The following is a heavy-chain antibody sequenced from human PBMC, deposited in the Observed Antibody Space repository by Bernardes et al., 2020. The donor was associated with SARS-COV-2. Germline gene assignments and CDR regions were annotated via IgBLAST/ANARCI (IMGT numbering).Heavy chain of an antibody. CDR2: IKSKTDGGTT. CDR1: GFTFSNAW. J-gene: IGHJ3*02. CDR3: TTDRVYDYIWGSYRHDAFDI. Sequence: GSLRLSCAASGFTFSNAWMSWVRQAPGKGLEWVGRIKSKTDGGTTDYAAPVKGRFTISRDDSKNTLYLQMNSLKTEDTAVYYCTTDRVYDYIWGSYRHDAFDIWGQGTMVTVSS. D-gene: IGHD3-16*02. V-gene: IGHV3-15*01.